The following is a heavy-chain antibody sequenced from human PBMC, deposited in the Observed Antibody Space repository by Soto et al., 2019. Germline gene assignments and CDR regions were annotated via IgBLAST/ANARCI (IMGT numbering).Heavy chain of an antibody. D-gene: IGHD3-10*01. Sequence: QVQLQESGPGLVKPSQTLSLTCTVSGGSISSGGYYWSWIRQHPGKGLEWIGYIYYSGSTYYNPSXXGRVTVSVDTXXNXFXXKLSSVTAADTAVYYCARETITMVRGVITTAHYDYWGQGTLVTVSS. CDR2: IYYSGST. CDR3: ARETITMVRGVITTAHYDY. J-gene: IGHJ4*02. V-gene: IGHV4-31*03. CDR1: GGSISSGGYY.